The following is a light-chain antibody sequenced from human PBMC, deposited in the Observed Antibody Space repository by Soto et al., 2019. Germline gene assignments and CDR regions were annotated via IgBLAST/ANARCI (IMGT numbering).Light chain of an antibody. CDR2: GAS. V-gene: IGKV3-15*01. CDR3: QHYNNWPRT. Sequence: EIVMTQSPATLSVSPGERATLSCRASQSVSSNLAWYQQKPGQAPRLLIYGASTRATGIPARFSGSGSGTEFTLSISSLQSEDCAVYYGQHYNNWPRTFGQGTKVEIK. CDR1: QSVSSN. J-gene: IGKJ1*01.